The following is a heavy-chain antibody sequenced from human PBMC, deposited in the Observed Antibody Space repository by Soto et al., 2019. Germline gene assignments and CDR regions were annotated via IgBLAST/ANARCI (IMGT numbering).Heavy chain of an antibody. CDR1: GFTFSSYA. D-gene: IGHD5-18*01. CDR2: ISYDGSNK. Sequence: PGGSLRLSCAASGFTFSSYAMHWVRQAPGKGLEWVAVISYDGSNKYYADSVKGRFTISRDNSKNTLYLQMNSLRSEDTAVYYCAIDPDTAMVPPYDALDIWGQGSMVTVSS. V-gene: IGHV3-30-3*01. CDR3: AIDPDTAMVPPYDALDI. J-gene: IGHJ3*02.